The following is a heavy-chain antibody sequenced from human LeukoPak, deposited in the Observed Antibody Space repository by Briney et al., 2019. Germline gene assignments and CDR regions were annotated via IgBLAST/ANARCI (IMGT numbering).Heavy chain of an antibody. CDR3: ARTSTVTTAFDI. CDR1: GGSFSGYY. D-gene: IGHD4-11*01. CDR2: IYTGGST. J-gene: IGHJ5*02. V-gene: IGHV4-59*10. Sequence: SETLSLTCAVYGGSFSGYYWSWIRQPPGKGLEWIGRIYTGGSTNYNPSLKSRVTMSVDTSKNQFSLKLTSVTAADTAVYYCARTSTVTTAFDIWGQGTLVTVSS.